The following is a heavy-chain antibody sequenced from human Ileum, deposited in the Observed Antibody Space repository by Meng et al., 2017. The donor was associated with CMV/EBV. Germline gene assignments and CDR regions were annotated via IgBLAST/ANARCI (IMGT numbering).Heavy chain of an antibody. Sequence: HLWQTAAKLEKPGASVTVSCKTSGYAFSNYYIHWSRRASGQGLEWMGWINPVSGDTNYAQNFQDTVTLTRDTSINTAYMELRGLRLDDTAVYFCARGANYASYRVDYWGQGTLVTVSS. CDR3: ARGANYASYRVDY. V-gene: IGHV1-2*02. J-gene: IGHJ4*02. CDR1: GYAFSNYY. D-gene: IGHD3-16*01. CDR2: INPVSGDT.